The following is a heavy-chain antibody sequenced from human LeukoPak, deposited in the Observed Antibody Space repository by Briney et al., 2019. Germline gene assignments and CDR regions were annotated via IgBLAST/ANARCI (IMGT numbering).Heavy chain of an antibody. CDR3: AREWGDGYNRYWYFDL. Sequence: SETLSLTCVVSGGSISSSKWWVWVRQPPGKGLEWIGEIYHSGSTNYNPSLKSRVTISVDKSKNHFSLKLSSVTAADTAVYYCAREWGDGYNRYWYFDLWGRGTLVTVSS. CDR1: GGSISSSKW. J-gene: IGHJ2*01. V-gene: IGHV4-4*02. CDR2: IYHSGST. D-gene: IGHD5-24*01.